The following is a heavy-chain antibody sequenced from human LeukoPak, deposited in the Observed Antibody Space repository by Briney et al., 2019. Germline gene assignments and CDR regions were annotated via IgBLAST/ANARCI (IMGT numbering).Heavy chain of an antibody. CDR3: ARFPSPRAAHDSYYYGMDV. D-gene: IGHD6-6*01. CDR1: GGSISSYY. Sequence: SETLSLTCTVSGGSISSYYWSWIRQPPGTGLEWIGYIYYSGSTNYNPSLKSRVTISVDTSKNQFSLKLSSVTAADTAVYYCARFPSPRAAHDSYYYGMDVWGQGTTVTVSS. J-gene: IGHJ6*02. V-gene: IGHV4-59*01. CDR2: IYYSGST.